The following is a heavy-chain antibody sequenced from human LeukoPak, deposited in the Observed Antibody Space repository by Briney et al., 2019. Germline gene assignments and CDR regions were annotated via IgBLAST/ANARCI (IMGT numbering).Heavy chain of an antibody. J-gene: IGHJ4*02. Sequence: SETLSLTCTVSGYSISSGYYWGWIRQPPGKGLEWIGSIYHSGSTYYNPSLKSRVTISVDTSKNQFSLKLSSVTAADTAVYYCARVVVVGTKGGFDYWGQGTLVTVSS. CDR2: IYHSGST. D-gene: IGHD3-22*01. V-gene: IGHV4-38-2*02. CDR3: ARVVVVGTKGGFDY. CDR1: GYSISSGYY.